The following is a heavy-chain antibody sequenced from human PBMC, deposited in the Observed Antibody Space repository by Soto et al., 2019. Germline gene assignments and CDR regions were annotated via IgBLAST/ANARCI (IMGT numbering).Heavy chain of an antibody. CDR2: IYWDDDK. CDR3: AHRQVGNDYVWGSYRSLGAFDI. D-gene: IGHD3-16*02. V-gene: IGHV2-5*02. J-gene: IGHJ3*02. Sequence: QITLKESGPTLVKPTQTLTLTCTFSGFSLITSGVVVGWIRQPPGKALERLALIYWDDDKRYSPSLKSRLTITKDTSKNQVVLTMTNMDPVETATYYCAHRQVGNDYVWGSYRSLGAFDIWGQGTMGTVSS. CDR1: GFSLITSGVV.